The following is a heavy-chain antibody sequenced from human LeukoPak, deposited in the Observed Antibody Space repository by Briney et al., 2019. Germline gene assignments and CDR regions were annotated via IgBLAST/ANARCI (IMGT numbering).Heavy chain of an antibody. Sequence: ASVKVSCKASGGTFSGYAVSWVRQAPGQGLEWMGGIVPIFGTANYAQKFQGRVTITADESTGTAYMDLSSLRYEDTAVYYCARNDDSSGYYYVHFDYWGQGTLVTVAS. D-gene: IGHD3-22*01. J-gene: IGHJ4*02. CDR2: IVPIFGTA. V-gene: IGHV1-69*13. CDR1: GGTFSGYA. CDR3: ARNDDSSGYYYVHFDY.